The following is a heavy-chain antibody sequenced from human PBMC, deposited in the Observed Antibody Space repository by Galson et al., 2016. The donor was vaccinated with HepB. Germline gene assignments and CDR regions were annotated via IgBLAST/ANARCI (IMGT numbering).Heavy chain of an antibody. CDR3: TRGRWELRF. CDR1: GFNLSPCG. D-gene: IGHD1-26*01. Sequence: SLRLSCAASGFNLSPCGLSWVRQGPGKGLEWVAFISYDGSNIHYEDSVKGRFTVSRDNSKNTLYLQMTSLRTEDTAVYYCTRGRWELRFWGQGTLVTVSS. J-gene: IGHJ4*02. V-gene: IGHV3-30*04. CDR2: ISYDGSNI.